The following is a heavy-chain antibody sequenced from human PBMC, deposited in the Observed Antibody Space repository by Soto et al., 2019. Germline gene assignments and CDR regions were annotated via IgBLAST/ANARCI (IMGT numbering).Heavy chain of an antibody. CDR3: AKGGSFDI. CDR1: VFAFITYG. J-gene: IGHJ4*02. D-gene: IGHD3-16*01. Sequence: GGSLRLSCASSVFAFITYGLHWVRQAPGKELEWVAIITSDVNYKYYADSVKGRFTISRDNSKNTLFLQMNSLRAEDTAVYYCAKGGSFDIWGQGTLVTVSS. CDR2: ITSDVNYK. V-gene: IGHV3-30*18.